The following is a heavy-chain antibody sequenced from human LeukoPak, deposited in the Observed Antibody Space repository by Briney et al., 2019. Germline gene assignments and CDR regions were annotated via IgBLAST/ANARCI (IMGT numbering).Heavy chain of an antibody. D-gene: IGHD6-19*01. CDR1: GYTFTGYY. CDR2: INPNSGGT. Sequence: ASVKVSCKASGYTFTGYYMHWVRQAPGQGLEWMGWINPNSGGTNYAQKFQGRVTMTRDTSISTAYMELRSLRSDDTAVYYCASLNVAVDAFDIWGQGTMVTVSS. CDR3: ASLNVAVDAFDI. V-gene: IGHV1-2*02. J-gene: IGHJ3*02.